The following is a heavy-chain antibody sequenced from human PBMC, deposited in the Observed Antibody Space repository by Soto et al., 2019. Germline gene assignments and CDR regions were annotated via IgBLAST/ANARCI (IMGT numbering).Heavy chain of an antibody. CDR3: ARGSSGSYYLIDY. D-gene: IGHD1-26*01. V-gene: IGHV3-74*01. Sequence: GSLRLSCAASGFTFSSYWMHWVRQAPGKGLVWVSRINSDGSSTSYADSVKGRFTISRDNAKNTLYLQMNSLRAEDTAVYYCARGSSGSYYLIDYWGQGTLVTVSS. J-gene: IGHJ4*02. CDR1: GFTFSSYW. CDR2: INSDGSST.